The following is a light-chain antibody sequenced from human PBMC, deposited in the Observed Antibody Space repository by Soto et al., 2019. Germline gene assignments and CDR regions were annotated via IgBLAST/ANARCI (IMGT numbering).Light chain of an antibody. J-gene: IGKJ4*01. Sequence: EIVLAQSPGTLSLSPGERATLSCRASQSVSRSYLAWYQQKPCQAPRLLIYGASSRATGIPDRFSGSGSGTDFTLTISRLEPEDFAVYYCQQYGSSPLTFGGGTKV. CDR3: QQYGSSPLT. CDR1: QSVSRSY. CDR2: GAS. V-gene: IGKV3-20*01.